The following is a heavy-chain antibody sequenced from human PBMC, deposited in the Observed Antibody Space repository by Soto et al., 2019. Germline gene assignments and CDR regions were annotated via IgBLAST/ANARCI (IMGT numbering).Heavy chain of an antibody. CDR1: GFTVSSNY. CDR3: ASQDYGDYGAVDY. V-gene: IGHV3-66*04. CDR2: IYSGGST. D-gene: IGHD4-17*01. J-gene: IGHJ4*02. Sequence: EVQLVESGGGLVQPGGSLRLSCAASGFTVSSNYMSWVRQAPGKGLEWVSVIYSGGSTYYADSVKGRFTISRDNSKNTLYLQINSLRAEDTAVYYCASQDYGDYGAVDYWGQGTLVTVSS.